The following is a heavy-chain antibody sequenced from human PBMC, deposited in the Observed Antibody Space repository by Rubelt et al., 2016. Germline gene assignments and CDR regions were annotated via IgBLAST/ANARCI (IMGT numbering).Heavy chain of an antibody. Sequence: QVQLQQWGAGLLKPSETLSLTCAVYGGSFSGYYWSWIRQPPGKGLEWIGEINHSGSTHYNPSLKSRVTISGDTSGNQFSLKLSAVTAADTAVYYCASRGRYYGSGSYPPRTGIVDYWGQGTLVTVSS. CDR3: ASRGRYYGSGSYPPRTGIVDY. CDR1: GGSFSGYY. V-gene: IGHV4-34*01. D-gene: IGHD3-10*01. J-gene: IGHJ4*02. CDR2: INHSGST.